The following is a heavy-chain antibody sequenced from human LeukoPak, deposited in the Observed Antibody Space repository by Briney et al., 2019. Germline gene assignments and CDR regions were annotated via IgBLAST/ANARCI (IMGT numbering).Heavy chain of an antibody. CDR1: GYTFTSYD. D-gene: IGHD2-2*01. CDR2: MNPKNGHT. CDR3: ARNLMYCSSTTCYLAY. J-gene: IGHJ4*02. V-gene: IGHV1-8*01. Sequence: GASVKVSCKASGYTFTSYDINWVRQATGQGLEWMGLMNPKNGHTVYAQKFQGRVTMTRDTSISTAYLELSSLRSEDTAVYYCARNLMYCSSTTCYLAYWGQGTLVTVSS.